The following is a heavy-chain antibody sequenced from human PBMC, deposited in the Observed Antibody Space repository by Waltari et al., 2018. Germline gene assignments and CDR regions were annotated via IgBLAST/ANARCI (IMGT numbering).Heavy chain of an antibody. CDR2: IYTSGST. J-gene: IGHJ5*02. CDR1: GGSISSGSYY. CDR3: ARDDLYYDFWSGYYGNWFDP. Sequence: QVQLQESGPGLVKPSQTLSLTCTVSGGSISSGSYYWSWIRQPAGKGLEWIGRIYTSGSTNYNPSLKSRVTISVDTSKNQFSLKLSSVTAADTAVYYCARDDLYYDFWSGYYGNWFDPWGQGTLVTVSS. D-gene: IGHD3-3*01. V-gene: IGHV4-61*02.